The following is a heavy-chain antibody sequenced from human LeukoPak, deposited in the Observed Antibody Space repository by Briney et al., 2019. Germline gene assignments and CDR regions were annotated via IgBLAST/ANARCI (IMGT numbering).Heavy chain of an antibody. CDR1: GGSLSSYY. J-gene: IGHJ4*02. V-gene: IGHV4-59*12. D-gene: IGHD1-26*01. CDR3: ARWSGSYRDY. CDR2: IYHSGST. Sequence: SETLSLTCTVSGGSLSSYYWSWIRQPPGKGLEWIGYIYHSGSTYYNPSLKSRVTISVDRSKNQFSLKLSSVTAADTAVYYCARWSGSYRDYWGQGTLVTVSS.